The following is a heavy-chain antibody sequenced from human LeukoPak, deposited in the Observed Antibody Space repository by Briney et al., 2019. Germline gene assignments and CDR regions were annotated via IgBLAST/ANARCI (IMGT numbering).Heavy chain of an antibody. CDR3: AGGGVTTFGGVIIPVDWFCP. V-gene: IGHV4-59*01. D-gene: IGHD3-3*01. CDR2: IYYSGST. J-gene: IGHJ5*02. Sequence: PSETLSLTCTVSGGSISSYYWSWIRQPPGKGLEWIGYIYYSGSTNYNPSLKSRVTISVDTSKNQFSLKLSSVTAADTAGYYCAGGGVTTFGGVIIPVDWFCPWNRPSLATV. CDR1: GGSISSYY.